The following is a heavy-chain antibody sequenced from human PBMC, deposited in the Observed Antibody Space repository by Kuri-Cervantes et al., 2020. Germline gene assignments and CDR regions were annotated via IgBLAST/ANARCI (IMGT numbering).Heavy chain of an antibody. CDR1: GFTFSSYW. J-gene: IGHJ6*02. CDR3: ATTTSYYYYYGMDV. V-gene: IGHV3-74*01. CDR2: INSDGSST. Sequence: GGSLRLSCAASGFTFSSYWTHWVRQAPGKGLVWVSRINSDGSSTSYADSVKGRFTISRDNAENTLYLQMNSLRAEDTAVYYCATTTSYYYYYGMDVWGQGTTVTVSS. D-gene: IGHD1-26*01.